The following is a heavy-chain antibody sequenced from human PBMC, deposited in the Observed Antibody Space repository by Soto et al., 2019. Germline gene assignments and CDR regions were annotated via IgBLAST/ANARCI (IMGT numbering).Heavy chain of an antibody. CDR3: AKHPGYYDSSGYVDY. D-gene: IGHD3-22*01. CDR2: ISGSGGST. CDR1: GFTFSSYA. V-gene: IGHV3-23*01. Sequence: GGSLRLSCAASGFTFSSYAMSWVRQAPGKGLEWVSAISGSGGSTYYADSVKGRFTISRDNSKNTLYLQMNSLRAEDTAVYYCAKHPGYYDSSGYVDYWGQGTLVTVSS. J-gene: IGHJ4*02.